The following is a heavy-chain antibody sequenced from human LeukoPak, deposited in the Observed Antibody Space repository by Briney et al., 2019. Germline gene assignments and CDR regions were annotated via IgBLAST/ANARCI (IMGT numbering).Heavy chain of an antibody. CDR3: ARGDYYGSAPYGMDV. V-gene: IGHV4-59*01. CDR2: MYHSGST. Sequence: SETLSLTCTVSGGSISSYYWSWIRQPPGKGLEWMGYMYHSGSTNYNPSLKSRVTISVDTSKNQFSLKLSSVTAADTAVYYCARGDYYGSAPYGMDVWGQGTTVTVSS. J-gene: IGHJ6*02. D-gene: IGHD3-10*01. CDR1: GGSISSYY.